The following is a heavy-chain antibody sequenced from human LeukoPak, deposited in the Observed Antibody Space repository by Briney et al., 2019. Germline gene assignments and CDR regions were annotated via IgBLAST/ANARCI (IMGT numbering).Heavy chain of an antibody. Sequence: GASVKVSCKASGYTFTGYYMHWVRQAPGQGLEWMGWINPNSGGTNYAQKFQGRVTMTRDTSISTAYMELSRLRSDDTAVYYCASGQQLVKGLYYFDYWGQGTLVTVSS. CDR3: ASGQQLVKGLYYFDY. CDR1: GYTFTGYY. V-gene: IGHV1-2*02. J-gene: IGHJ4*02. CDR2: INPNSGGT. D-gene: IGHD6-13*01.